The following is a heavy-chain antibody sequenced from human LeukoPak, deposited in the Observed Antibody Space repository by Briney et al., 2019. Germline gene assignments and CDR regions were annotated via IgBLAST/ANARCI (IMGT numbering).Heavy chain of an antibody. CDR2: INHSGGT. J-gene: IGHJ5*02. D-gene: IGHD3-3*01. CDR1: GGSFSGYY. CDR3: ARGGVSIWSGYSYNWFDP. Sequence: SETLSLTCAVYGGSFSGYYWSWIRQPPGKGLEWIGEINHSGGTNYNPSLKSRVTISVDTSKNQFSLKLSSVTAADTAVYYCARGGVSIWSGYSYNWFDPWGQGTLVTVSS. V-gene: IGHV4-34*01.